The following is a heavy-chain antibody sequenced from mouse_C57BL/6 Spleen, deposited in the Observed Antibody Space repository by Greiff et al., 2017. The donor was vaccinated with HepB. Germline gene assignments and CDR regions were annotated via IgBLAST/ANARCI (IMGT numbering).Heavy chain of an antibody. CDR3: ARDYLGPYYFDY. Sequence: DVKLQESGPGLVKPSQSLSLTCSVTGYSITSGYYWNWIRQFPGNKLEWMGYISYDGSNNYNPSLKNRISITRDTSKNQFFLKLNSVTTEDTATYYCARDYLGPYYFDYWGQGTTLTVSS. J-gene: IGHJ2*01. V-gene: IGHV3-6*01. CDR2: ISYDGSN. CDR1: GYSITSGYY. D-gene: IGHD4-1*01.